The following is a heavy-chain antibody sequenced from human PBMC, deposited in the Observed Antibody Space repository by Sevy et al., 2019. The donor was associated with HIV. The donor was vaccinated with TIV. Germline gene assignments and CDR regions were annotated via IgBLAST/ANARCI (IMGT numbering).Heavy chain of an antibody. CDR1: VYTLTDYY. D-gene: IGHD1-1*01. V-gene: IGHV1-2*02. CDR3: ARDRTGAERFDY. J-gene: IGHJ4*02. CDR2: INPNSGDT. Sequence: ASVKVSCKASVYTLTDYYLHWVRQAPGQGLDWVGWINPNSGDTKYAQKFQGRVTMTRDTSISTAYMELNRLRSDDTAVYYCARDRTGAERFDYWGQGTLVTVSS.